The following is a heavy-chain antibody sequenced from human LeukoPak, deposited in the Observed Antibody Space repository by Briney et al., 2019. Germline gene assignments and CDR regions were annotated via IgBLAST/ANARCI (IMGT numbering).Heavy chain of an antibody. D-gene: IGHD2-2*01. CDR3: ATSGRWAYVGVADYFEY. V-gene: IGHV3-64*01. Sequence: PGGSLRLSCAASGFTFSSFAMHWVRQAPGKGLEYVSGIGSNGGCTYDGHSVKARFTISRDNSKNTLYLQMGSLRTEDTAVYYCATSGRWAYVGVADYFEYWGQGTLVTVSS. CDR2: IGSNGGCT. J-gene: IGHJ4*02. CDR1: GFTFSSFA.